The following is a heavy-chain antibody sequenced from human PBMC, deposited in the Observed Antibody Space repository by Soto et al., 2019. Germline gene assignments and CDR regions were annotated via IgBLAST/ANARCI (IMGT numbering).Heavy chain of an antibody. D-gene: IGHD1-1*01. Sequence: EVLLLESGGGLVQPGGSLRLSCAASGFIFSDYAMNWVRQAPGKGREWVSSISGTAYSTYYADSVKGRFTISRDNSKNTLYLQMTSLRVEDTAIYYCAKQTVRFGDYYFDNGGQGALVTVSS. CDR3: AKQTVRFGDYYFDN. J-gene: IGHJ4*02. CDR1: GFIFSDYA. V-gene: IGHV3-23*01. CDR2: ISGTAYST.